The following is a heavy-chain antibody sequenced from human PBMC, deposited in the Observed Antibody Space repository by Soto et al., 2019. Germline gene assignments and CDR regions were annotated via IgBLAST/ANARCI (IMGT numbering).Heavy chain of an antibody. J-gene: IGHJ6*02. Sequence: QVQLVQSGAEVKKPGSSVKVSCKASGGTFSSYAISWVRQAPGQGLEWMGGIIPIFGTANYAQKFQDRVTITADESTSTAYMELSSLRSEDTAVYYCARDNSGSYRHYYYYGMDVWGQGTTVTVSS. D-gene: IGHD1-26*01. CDR2: IIPIFGTA. CDR3: ARDNSGSYRHYYYYGMDV. CDR1: GGTFSSYA. V-gene: IGHV1-69*12.